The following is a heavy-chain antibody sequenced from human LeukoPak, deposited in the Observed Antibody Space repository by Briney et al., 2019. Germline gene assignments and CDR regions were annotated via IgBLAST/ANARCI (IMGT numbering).Heavy chain of an antibody. J-gene: IGHJ3*01. CDR1: KFTFSHYG. Sequence: GGSLRLSCTASKFTFSHYGMQWVRQAPGMGLQWVSVVSGGGSAYYADSVKGRFTVSRDNSRNAVYLQMNSLRVEDTAVYYCVKDQYSGSGSYPDAFDFWGQGTVVTVSS. V-gene: IGHV3-23*01. CDR3: VKDQYSGSGSYPDAFDF. D-gene: IGHD3-10*01. CDR2: VSGGGSA.